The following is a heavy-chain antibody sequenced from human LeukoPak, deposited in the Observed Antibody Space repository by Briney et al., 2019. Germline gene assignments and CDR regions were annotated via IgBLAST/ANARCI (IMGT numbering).Heavy chain of an antibody. D-gene: IGHD6-13*01. V-gene: IGHV5-10-1*01. Sequence: HGESLRISCKGSGYSFTSYWISWVRQMPGKGLKWMGRIDPSDSYTNYSPSFQGHVTISADKSISTAYLQWSSLKASDTAMYYCARSRHGIAAAGTRSWFDPWGQGTLVTVSS. CDR3: ARSRHGIAAAGTRSWFDP. CDR1: GYSFTSYW. CDR2: IDPSDSYT. J-gene: IGHJ5*02.